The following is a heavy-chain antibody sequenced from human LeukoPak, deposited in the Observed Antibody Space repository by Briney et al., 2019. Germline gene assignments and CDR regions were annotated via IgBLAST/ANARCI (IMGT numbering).Heavy chain of an antibody. J-gene: IGHJ3*02. CDR3: ASPYSILDAFDI. CDR2: ISAYNGNT. V-gene: IGHV1-18*04. Sequence: ASVKVSCKASGYTFTGYYMHWVRQAPGQGLEWMGWISAYNGNTNYAQKLQGRVTMTTDTSTSTAYMELRSLRSDDTAVHYCASPYSILDAFDIWGQGTMVTVSS. CDR1: GYTFTGYY. D-gene: IGHD4-11*01.